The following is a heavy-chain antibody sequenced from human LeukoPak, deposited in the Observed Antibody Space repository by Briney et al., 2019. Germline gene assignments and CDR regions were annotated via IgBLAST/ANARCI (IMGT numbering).Heavy chain of an antibody. CDR3: ARITMVRGVTTPWYYFDY. D-gene: IGHD3-10*01. J-gene: IGHJ4*02. V-gene: IGHV4-4*07. Sequence: SETLSLTCTVSGYSISSGYYWGWIRQPAGKGLEWIGRIYTSGSTNYNPSLKSRVTMSVDTSKNQFSLKLSSVTAADTAVYYCARITMVRGVTTPWYYFDYWGQGTLVTVSS. CDR2: IYTSGST. CDR1: GYSISSGYY.